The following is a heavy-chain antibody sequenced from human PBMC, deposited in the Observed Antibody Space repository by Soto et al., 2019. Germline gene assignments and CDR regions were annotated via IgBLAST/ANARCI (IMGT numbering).Heavy chain of an antibody. CDR1: GGSISSSSYY. CDR2: IYYSGST. Sequence: QLQLQESGPGLVKPSETLSLTCTVSGGSISSSSYYWIWIRQPPGKGLEWIGNIYYSGSTFHNPSLKSRVTISVDTSKNQFSLKLSSVTAADTAVYYCASQRYCSGSGCYWHFDLWGRGTLVTVSS. CDR3: ASQRYCSGSGCYWHFDL. J-gene: IGHJ2*01. V-gene: IGHV4-39*01. D-gene: IGHD2-15*01.